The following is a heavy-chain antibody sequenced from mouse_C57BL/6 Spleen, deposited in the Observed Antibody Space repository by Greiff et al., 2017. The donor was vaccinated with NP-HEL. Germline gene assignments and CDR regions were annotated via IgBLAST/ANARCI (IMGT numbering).Heavy chain of an antibody. D-gene: IGHD1-1*01. V-gene: IGHV1-61*01. J-gene: IGHJ2*01. CDR3: ARRNYYVSSYGY. Sequence: QVQLQQPGAELVRPGSSVKLSCKASGYTFTSYWMDWVKQRPGQGLEWIGNIYPSDSETHYNQKFKDKATLTVDKSSSTAYMQLSSLTSEDSAVYYCARRNYYVSSYGYWGQGTTLTVSS. CDR1: GYTFTSYW. CDR2: IYPSDSET.